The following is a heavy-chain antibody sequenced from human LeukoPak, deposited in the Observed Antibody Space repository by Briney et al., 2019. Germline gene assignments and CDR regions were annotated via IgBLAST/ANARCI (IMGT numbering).Heavy chain of an antibody. V-gene: IGHV1-46*01. D-gene: IGHD3-10*01. J-gene: IGHJ6*03. CDR2: INPSGGST. CDR3: ARSSVVRGAGYYYMDV. CDR1: GYTFTSYY. Sequence: GASVKVSCKASGYTFTSYYMHWVRRAPGQGLEWMGIINPSGGSTSYAQKFQGRVTMTRDMSTSTVYMELSSLRSEDTAVYYCARSSVVRGAGYYYMDVWGKGTTVTVSS.